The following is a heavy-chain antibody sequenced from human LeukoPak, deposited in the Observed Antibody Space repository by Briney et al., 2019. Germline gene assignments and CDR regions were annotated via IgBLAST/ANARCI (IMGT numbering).Heavy chain of an antibody. D-gene: IGHD3-10*01. CDR3: AKGFGDFGSGAGYFDY. CDR1: GFTFDDYA. J-gene: IGHJ4*02. CDR2: ISWNSGSI. Sequence: GRSLRLSCAAPGFTFDDYAMHWVRHAPGKGLEWVSGISWNSGSIGYADSVKGRFTISRDNAKNSLYLQMNSLRAEDTALYYCAKGFGDFGSGAGYFDYWGQGTLVTVSS. V-gene: IGHV3-9*01.